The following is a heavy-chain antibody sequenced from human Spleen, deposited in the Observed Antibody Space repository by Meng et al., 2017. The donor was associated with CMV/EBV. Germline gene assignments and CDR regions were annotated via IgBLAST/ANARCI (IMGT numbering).Heavy chain of an antibody. CDR1: GGSFSGYY. Sequence: CGASGGSFSGYYWTWIRQAPGKGLEWIGQVNHDGITNYNPSLKSRLNISAATSKTQSTLRLDSVTAADSAVYYCATSTLVAIDKFEPWGQGTLVTVSS. CDR2: VNHDGIT. D-gene: IGHD3-16*02. CDR3: ATSTLVAIDKFEP. V-gene: IGHV4-34*01. J-gene: IGHJ5*02.